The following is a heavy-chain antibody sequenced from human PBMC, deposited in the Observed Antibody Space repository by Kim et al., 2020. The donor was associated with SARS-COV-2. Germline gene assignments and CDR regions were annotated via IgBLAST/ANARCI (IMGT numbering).Heavy chain of an antibody. Sequence: SVKVSCKASGGTFSSYAISWVRQAPGQGLEWMGRIIPILGIANYAQKFQGRVTITADKSTSTAYMELSSLRSEDTAVYYCARDYATIFGVVIIPYYYGMDVGGQGSTVTVS. J-gene: IGHJ6*02. V-gene: IGHV1-69*04. CDR2: IIPILGIA. CDR1: GGTFSSYA. CDR3: ARDYATIFGVVIIPYYYGMDV. D-gene: IGHD3-3*01.